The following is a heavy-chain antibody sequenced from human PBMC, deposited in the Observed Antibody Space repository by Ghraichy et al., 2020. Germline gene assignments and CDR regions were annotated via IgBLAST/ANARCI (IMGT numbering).Heavy chain of an antibody. CDR2: ISSSSSTI. CDR1: GFTFSSYS. D-gene: IGHD1-7*01. Sequence: LSLTCAASGFTFSSYSMNWVRQAPGKGLEWVSYISSSSSTIYYADSVKGRFTISRDNAKNSLYLQMNSLRAEDTAVYYCARKLELREEDRYYYYYMDVWGKGTTVTVSS. J-gene: IGHJ6*03. V-gene: IGHV3-48*01. CDR3: ARKLELREEDRYYYYYMDV.